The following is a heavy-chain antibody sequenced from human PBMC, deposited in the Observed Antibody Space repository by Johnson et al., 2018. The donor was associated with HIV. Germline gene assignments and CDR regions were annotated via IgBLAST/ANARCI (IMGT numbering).Heavy chain of an antibody. J-gene: IGHJ3*02. CDR2: ISYDGSNK. V-gene: IGHV3-30*18. Sequence: QEQLVESGGGVVQPGRSLRLSCAASGFTFSSYGMHWVRQAPGKGLEWLAVISYDGSNKYYADSVKGRFTISRANSKNTLYLQINSLRAEDTAVYYCAKEGGGRGSSWYEGAFDIWGQGTMVTVSS. CDR1: GFTFSSYG. CDR3: AKEGGGRGSSWYEGAFDI. D-gene: IGHD6-13*01.